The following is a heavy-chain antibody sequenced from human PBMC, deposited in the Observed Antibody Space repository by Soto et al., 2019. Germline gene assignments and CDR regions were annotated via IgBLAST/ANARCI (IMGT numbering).Heavy chain of an antibody. CDR1: GFNFISYA. Sequence: PGGSLRHSYAASGFNFISYAMSWVRQAPGKGLEWVSAISGSGGSTYYADSVKGRFTISRDNSKNTLYLQMNSLRAEDTAVYYCASRGYSYGPAFDIWGQGTMVTVSS. J-gene: IGHJ3*02. V-gene: IGHV3-23*01. CDR2: ISGSGGST. CDR3: ASRGYSYGPAFDI. D-gene: IGHD5-18*01.